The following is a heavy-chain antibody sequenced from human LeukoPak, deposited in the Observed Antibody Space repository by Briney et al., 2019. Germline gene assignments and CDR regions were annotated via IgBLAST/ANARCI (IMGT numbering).Heavy chain of an antibody. CDR2: ISSSSSIA. Sequence: GGSLRLSCAVSGFTFSTYRMNWVRQAPGMGLEWVSYISSSSSIAYYADSVKGRFTISRDNAKNSLFLQMDSLRDEDTAVYYCARSGYSGYEFDHWGQGTRVTVSS. CDR3: ARSGYSGYEFDH. CDR1: GFTFSTYR. J-gene: IGHJ4*02. D-gene: IGHD5-12*01. V-gene: IGHV3-48*02.